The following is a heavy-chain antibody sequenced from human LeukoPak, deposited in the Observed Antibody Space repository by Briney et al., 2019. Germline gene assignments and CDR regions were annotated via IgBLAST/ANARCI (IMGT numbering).Heavy chain of an antibody. J-gene: IGHJ4*02. D-gene: IGHD5-18*01. CDR2: IYYSGST. CDR3: ARGYSYGFDY. Sequence: SETLSLTCTVSVGSISSYYWSWIRQPPGKGLEWIGHIYYSGSTNYNPSLKSRVTISVDTSKNQFSLKLSSVIAADTAVYYCARGYSYGFDYWGQGTLVTVSS. CDR1: VGSISSYY. V-gene: IGHV4-59*01.